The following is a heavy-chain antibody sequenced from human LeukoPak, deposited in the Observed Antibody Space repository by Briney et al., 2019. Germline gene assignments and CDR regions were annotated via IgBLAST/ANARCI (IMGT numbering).Heavy chain of an antibody. V-gene: IGHV4-34*01. CDR2: INHSGST. CDR1: GGSFSGYY. CDR3: ARSRSGYDWDY. Sequence: SETLSLTCAVYGGSFSGYYWSWIRQPPGKGLEWIGEINHSGSTNYNPSLKSRVTISVDTSKNQFSLKLSSVTAADTAVYYCARSRSGYDWDYWGQGTLVTVSS. J-gene: IGHJ4*02. D-gene: IGHD5-12*01.